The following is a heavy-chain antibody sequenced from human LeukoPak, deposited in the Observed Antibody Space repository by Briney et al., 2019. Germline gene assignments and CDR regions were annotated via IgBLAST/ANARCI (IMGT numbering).Heavy chain of an antibody. Sequence: QGLEWMGWINPNTGGTNFAQRFQGRVTMTRDTSINTAYMELSSLRSDDTAMYYCAREGAPQLSSYFDHWGQGTLVTVSS. D-gene: IGHD1-1*01. V-gene: IGHV1-2*02. CDR2: INPNTGGT. J-gene: IGHJ4*02. CDR3: AREGAPQLSSYFDH.